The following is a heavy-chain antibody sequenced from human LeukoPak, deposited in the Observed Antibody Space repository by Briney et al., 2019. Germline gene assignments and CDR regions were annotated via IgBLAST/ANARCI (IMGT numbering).Heavy chain of an antibody. Sequence: PSETLSLRCAVSGGSMSGHFRSWIRQSPEKGLEYIGYISHTGITNYNPSLKSRLTISLETSQNHFSLSLTSVTAADTAVYYCVRGGAMATHYFDTWGQGTLVSVSS. J-gene: IGHJ4*02. CDR2: ISHTGIT. CDR3: VRGGAMATHYFDT. CDR1: GGSMSGHF. V-gene: IGHV4-59*11. D-gene: IGHD3-16*01.